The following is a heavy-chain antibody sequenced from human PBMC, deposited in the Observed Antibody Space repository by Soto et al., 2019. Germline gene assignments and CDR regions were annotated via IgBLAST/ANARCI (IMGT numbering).Heavy chain of an antibody. V-gene: IGHV3-30*18. CDR1: GFTFSSYG. Sequence: GGSLRLSCAASGFTFSSYGMAWVRQAPGKGLEWVAVISYDGSNKYYADSVKGRFTISRDNSKNTLYLQMNSLRAEDTAVYYCAKGAYAVVAASYFDYWGQGTLVTVSS. D-gene: IGHD2-15*01. J-gene: IGHJ4*02. CDR3: AKGAYAVVAASYFDY. CDR2: ISYDGSNK.